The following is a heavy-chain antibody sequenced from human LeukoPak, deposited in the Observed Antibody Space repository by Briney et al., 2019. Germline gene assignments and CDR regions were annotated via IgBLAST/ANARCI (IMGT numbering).Heavy chain of an antibody. D-gene: IGHD6-6*01. CDR2: FDPEDGET. CDR3: ATGKSYSSSHHYYYYYMDV. Sequence: ASVKVSCKVSGYTLTELSMRWVRQAPGKGLEWMGGFDPEDGETIYAQKFQGRVTMTEDTSTDTAYMELSSLRSEDTAVYYCATGKSYSSSHHYYYYYMDVWGKGTTVTVSS. J-gene: IGHJ6*03. CDR1: GYTLTELS. V-gene: IGHV1-24*01.